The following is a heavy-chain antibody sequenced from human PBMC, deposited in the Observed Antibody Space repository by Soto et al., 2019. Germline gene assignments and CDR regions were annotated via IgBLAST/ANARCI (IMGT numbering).Heavy chain of an antibody. D-gene: IGHD3-10*01. CDR2: IYYRGST. CDR1: GGSISSGTYY. V-gene: IGHV4-39*01. CDR3: ARHTSNSGSYYNPLDAFYI. J-gene: IGHJ3*02. Sequence: PSETLSLTCTVSGGSISSGTYYWGWIRQPPGKGLEWIGSIYYRGSTYYNPSLMSRITLSVDTSKNQFSLNLSSVTAADTAVYYCARHTSNSGSYYNPLDAFYIWGQGTMVT.